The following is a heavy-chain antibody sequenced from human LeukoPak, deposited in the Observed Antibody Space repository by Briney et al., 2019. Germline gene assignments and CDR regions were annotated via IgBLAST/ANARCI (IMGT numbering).Heavy chain of an antibody. CDR1: GFTFSVYW. J-gene: IGHJ4*02. D-gene: IGHD4-17*01. V-gene: IGHV3-7*04. CDR2: IKQDGSEK. Sequence: PGGPLRLSCAASGFTFSVYWMSGLPQAPGKGLEGVANIKQDGSEKHSVDSVKGRFTISRDNAKNSLYLQMNSLRAEDTAVYYCARDLYGDYSPFDYWGQGTLVTVSS. CDR3: ARDLYGDYSPFDY.